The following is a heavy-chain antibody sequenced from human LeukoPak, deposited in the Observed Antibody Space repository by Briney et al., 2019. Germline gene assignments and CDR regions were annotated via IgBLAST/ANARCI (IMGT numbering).Heavy chain of an antibody. CDR3: ARHPVVPAAPFDY. CDR2: IIPILGIA. V-gene: IGHV1-69*04. D-gene: IGHD2-2*01. J-gene: IGHJ4*02. Sequence: ASVKVSCKVSGGTFSSYAISWVRQAPGQGLEWMGRIIPILGIANYAQKFQGRVTITADKSTSTAYMELSSLRSEDTAVYYCARHPVVPAAPFDYWGQGTLVTVSS. CDR1: GGTFSSYA.